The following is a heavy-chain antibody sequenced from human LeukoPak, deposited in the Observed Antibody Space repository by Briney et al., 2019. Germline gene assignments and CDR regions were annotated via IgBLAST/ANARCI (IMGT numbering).Heavy chain of an antibody. CDR2: ISRSSSHI. CDR1: GFTFSTYD. J-gene: IGHJ6*02. Sequence: GGSLRLSCAASGFTFSTYDMNWVRQAPGKGLEWVSYISRSSSHIYYADSMKGRLTISRDNAKSSLYLQMDSLRDEDTAIYYCARDRAALARMGGMDVWGQGTTVTVFS. V-gene: IGHV3-21*01. D-gene: IGHD5-12*01. CDR3: ARDRAALARMGGMDV.